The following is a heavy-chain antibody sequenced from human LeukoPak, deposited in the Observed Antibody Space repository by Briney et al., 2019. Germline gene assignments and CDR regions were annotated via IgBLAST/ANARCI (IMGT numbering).Heavy chain of an antibody. CDR3: AKDKWIVGDLLENAFDI. CDR2: IKSKTDGGTT. Sequence: PGGSLRLSCAASGFTFSNAWMSWVRQAPGKGLEWVGRIKSKTDGGTTDYAAPVKGRFTISRDDSKNTLYLQMNSLKTEDTAVYYCAKDKWIVGDLLENAFDIWGQGTMVTVSS. CDR1: GFTFSNAW. V-gene: IGHV3-15*01. D-gene: IGHD1-26*01. J-gene: IGHJ3*02.